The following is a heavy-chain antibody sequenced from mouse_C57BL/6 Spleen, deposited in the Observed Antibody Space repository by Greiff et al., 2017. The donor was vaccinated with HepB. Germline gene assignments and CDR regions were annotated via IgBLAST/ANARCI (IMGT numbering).Heavy chain of an antibody. Sequence: VQLQQSGAELVRPGASVTLSCKASGYTFTDYEMHWVKQTPVHGLEWIGAIDPETGGTAYNQKFKGKAILTADKSSSTAYMELRSLTSEDSAVYYCTTWSNYEDYFDYWGQGTTLTVSS. D-gene: IGHD2-5*01. J-gene: IGHJ2*01. CDR1: GYTFTDYE. CDR2: IDPETGGT. V-gene: IGHV1-15*01. CDR3: TTWSNYEDYFDY.